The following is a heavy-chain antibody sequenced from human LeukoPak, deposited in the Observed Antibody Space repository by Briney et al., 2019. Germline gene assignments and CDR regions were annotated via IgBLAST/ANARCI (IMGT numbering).Heavy chain of an antibody. CDR1: GYTLTELS. CDR3: ATYYYDSSGYSPVIHY. Sequence: ASVKVSCKVSGYTLTELSMHWVRQAPGKGLEWMGGFDPEDGETIYAQKFQGRVTMTEDTSTDTAYIELSSLRSEDTAVYYCATYYYDSSGYSPVIHYWGQGTLVTVSS. CDR2: FDPEDGET. D-gene: IGHD3-22*01. J-gene: IGHJ4*02. V-gene: IGHV1-24*01.